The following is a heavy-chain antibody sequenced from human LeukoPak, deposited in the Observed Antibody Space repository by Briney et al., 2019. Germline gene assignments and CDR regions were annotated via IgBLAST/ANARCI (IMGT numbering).Heavy chain of an antibody. CDR2: IYYSGST. V-gene: IGHV4-39*01. D-gene: IGHD5-12*01. CDR3: ARHPLVATMSFDY. CDR1: GGSISSSSSY. Sequence: PSETLSLTCTVSGGSISSSSSYWGWIRQPPGKGLEWIGSIYYSGSTYYNPSLKSRVTISVATSKNQFSLKLSSVTAADTAVYYCARHPLVATMSFDYWGQGTLVTVSS. J-gene: IGHJ4*02.